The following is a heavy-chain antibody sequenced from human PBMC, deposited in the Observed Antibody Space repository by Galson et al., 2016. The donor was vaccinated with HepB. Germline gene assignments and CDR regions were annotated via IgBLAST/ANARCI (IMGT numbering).Heavy chain of an antibody. CDR1: GFTFSDHY. CDR2: SSHKAHRYTT. J-gene: IGHJ4*02. CDR3: ARDFYDGSCHYMDY. Sequence: LRLSCAASGFTFSDHYIDWVRQAPGKGLEWVGRSSHKAHRYTTESAASVKGRFAISRDGSENSLYLQMNSLKTEDTAVYYCARDFYDGSCHYMDYWGRGTLVTVSS. V-gene: IGHV3-72*01. D-gene: IGHD2/OR15-2a*01.